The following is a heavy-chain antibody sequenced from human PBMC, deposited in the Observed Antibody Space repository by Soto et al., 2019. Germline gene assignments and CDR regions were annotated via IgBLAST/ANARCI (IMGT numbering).Heavy chain of an antibody. J-gene: IGHJ5*02. V-gene: IGHV3-30*12. CDR1: GFTFNNFG. CDR2: ISYDASNK. Sequence: XGSLRLSCAASGFTFNNFGMHWVRQAPGKGLEGVAVISYDASNKDYGDSLKGRFTISRDNSKNTLYLQMNSLRAEDTAVYYCARDLAGASISNWFDPRGQGTLGTSPQ. D-gene: IGHD1-26*01. CDR3: ARDLAGASISNWFDP.